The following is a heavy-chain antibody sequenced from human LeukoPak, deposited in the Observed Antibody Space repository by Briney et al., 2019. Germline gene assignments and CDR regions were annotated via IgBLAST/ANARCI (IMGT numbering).Heavy chain of an antibody. J-gene: IGHJ4*02. CDR2: ISSSSSYI. Sequence: GGSLRLSCAASGFTFSSYTTNWVRQAPGKGLEWVSSISSSSSYIYYADSVKGRFTISRDNAKNSLYLQMNSLGAEDTAIYYCARDEYSSSWYGAFDYWGQGTLVTVSS. D-gene: IGHD6-13*01. V-gene: IGHV3-21*01. CDR1: GFTFSSYT. CDR3: ARDEYSSSWYGAFDY.